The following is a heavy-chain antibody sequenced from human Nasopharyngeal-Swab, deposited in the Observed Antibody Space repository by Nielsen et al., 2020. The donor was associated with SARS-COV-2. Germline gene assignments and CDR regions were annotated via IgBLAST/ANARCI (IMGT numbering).Heavy chain of an antibody. CDR3: ARGSHFGYCSSTSCRGGFDY. D-gene: IGHD2-2*03. J-gene: IGHJ4*02. CDR2: ISSDGYTI. CDR1: GFTFSDFY. Sequence: GESLKISCAASGFTFSDFYMSWIRQAPGKGLEWVSYISSDGYTIYYADSVKGRFTISRDNAKKSLFLQMNSLRAEDTAVYFCARGSHFGYCSSTSCRGGFDYWGQGTLVTVAS. V-gene: IGHV3-11*01.